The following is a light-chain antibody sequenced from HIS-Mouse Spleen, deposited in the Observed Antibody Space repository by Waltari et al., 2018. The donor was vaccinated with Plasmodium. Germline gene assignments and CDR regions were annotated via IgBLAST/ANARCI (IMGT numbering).Light chain of an antibody. J-gene: IGKJ3*01. V-gene: IGKV1-33*01. CDR2: DAS. CDR3: QQYDNLPPLFT. Sequence: DIQMNPSPSYLSASVGDRITIPCQASQDISNYLNWYQQKPGKAPKLLIYDASNLETGVPSRFSGSGSGTDFTFTISSLQPEDIATYYCQQYDNLPPLFTFGPGTKVDIK. CDR1: QDISNY.